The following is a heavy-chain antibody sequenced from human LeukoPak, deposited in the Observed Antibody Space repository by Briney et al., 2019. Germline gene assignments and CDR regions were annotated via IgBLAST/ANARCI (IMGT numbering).Heavy chain of an antibody. Sequence: ASVKVSCKASGGTFSSYAISWVRQAPGQGLEWMGGIIPIFGTANYAQKFQGRVTITADESTSTAYMELSSLRSEDTAVYYCARDGGAAALYYYYYYGMDVWGQGTTVTVSS. V-gene: IGHV1-69*01. D-gene: IGHD6-13*01. CDR3: ARDGGAAALYYYYYYGMDV. CDR1: GGTFSSYA. CDR2: IIPIFGTA. J-gene: IGHJ6*02.